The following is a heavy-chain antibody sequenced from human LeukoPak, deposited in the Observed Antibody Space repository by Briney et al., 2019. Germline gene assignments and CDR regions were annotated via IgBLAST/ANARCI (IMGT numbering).Heavy chain of an antibody. V-gene: IGHV3-33*06. D-gene: IGHD4-17*01. CDR1: GFTFSIYG. J-gene: IGHJ4*02. CDR3: AKDYYGDLYYFDY. Sequence: PGGSLRLSCAASGFTFSIYGMHWVRQAPGKGLEWVAVIWYDGSDEYYADSVKGRFTISRDNSKNTLYLQMNSLRAEDTAVYYCAKDYYGDLYYFDYWGQGTLVTVSS. CDR2: IWYDGSDE.